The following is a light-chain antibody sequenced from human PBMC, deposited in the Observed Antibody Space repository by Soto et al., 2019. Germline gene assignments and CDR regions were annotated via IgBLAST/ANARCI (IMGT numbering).Light chain of an antibody. CDR3: SSFTSTSTYV. Sequence: QSALTQPASVSGSPGQSITISCTGNSSDVGGYNYVSWYQQHPGKAPKLMIYEVNNRPSGVSNRFSGSKSGNTASLTISGLQAEDEADYYCSSFTSTSTYVFGTGTKLTVL. CDR2: EVN. CDR1: SSDVGGYNY. V-gene: IGLV2-14*01. J-gene: IGLJ1*01.